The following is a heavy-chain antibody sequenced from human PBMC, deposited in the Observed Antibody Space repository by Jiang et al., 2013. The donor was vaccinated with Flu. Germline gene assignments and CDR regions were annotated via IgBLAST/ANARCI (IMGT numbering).Heavy chain of an antibody. CDR3: ARGHHYDNIGYYLWTALDH. Sequence: GFTFSKYAMNWVRQAPGMGLEWVATISARGGETYYADAVKGRFTLSRDNSKNTLDVQMSGLRADDTAIYFCARGHHYDNIGYYLWTALDHWGQGTLVTVSS. CDR2: ISARGGET. D-gene: IGHD3-22*01. CDR1: GFTFSKYA. J-gene: IGHJ4*02. V-gene: IGHV3-23*01.